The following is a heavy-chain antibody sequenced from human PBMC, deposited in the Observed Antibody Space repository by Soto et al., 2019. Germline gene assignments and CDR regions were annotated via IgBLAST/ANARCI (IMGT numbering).Heavy chain of an antibody. J-gene: IGHJ6*02. Sequence: QVQLQQWGAGLLKPSGTLSLTCAVYGGSFSGYYWSWIRQPPGKGLEWIGEINHSGVTNYKPSLKRRVTISVATSKNQFSLQLKSVTAADTALYYCARFSGSYYYAMDVWGQGSTVTVSS. D-gene: IGHD6-19*01. V-gene: IGHV4-34*01. CDR2: INHSGVT. CDR1: GGSFSGYY. CDR3: ARFSGSYYYAMDV.